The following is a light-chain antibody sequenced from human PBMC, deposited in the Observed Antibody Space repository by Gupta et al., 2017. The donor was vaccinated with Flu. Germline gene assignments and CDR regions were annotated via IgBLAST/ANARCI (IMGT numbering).Light chain of an antibody. Sequence: DIHMAQSPSSLSASIGARVTITCRASQAVGRWLAWYQHSPEKAPKSLIYGASNLQTGVPSRFSGGGAGTQFNLTISKLQPEDSATYYCQQDDNFPLTFGGGTKVEIK. CDR2: GAS. CDR3: QQDDNFPLT. V-gene: IGKV1D-16*01. CDR1: QAVGRW. J-gene: IGKJ4*01.